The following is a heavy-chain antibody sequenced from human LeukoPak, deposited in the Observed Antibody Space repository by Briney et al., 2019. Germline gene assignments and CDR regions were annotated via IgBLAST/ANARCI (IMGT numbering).Heavy chain of an antibody. V-gene: IGHV5-51*01. CDR3: ATHRGGKDPLY. CDR2: IYPGDSDT. Sequence: GESLNISCKGPSDIATSNVIAGAGQMPGKGLEWMGIIYPGDSDTRYSPSFQGQVTISADKSISTAYLQWSSLKASDTAMYYCATHRGGKDPLYSGQGTLVTVSS. J-gene: IGHJ4*02. CDR1: SDIATSNV. D-gene: IGHD3-16*01.